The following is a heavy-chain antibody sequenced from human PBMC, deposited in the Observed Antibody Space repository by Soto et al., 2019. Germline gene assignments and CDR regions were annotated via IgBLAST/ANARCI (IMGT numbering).Heavy chain of an antibody. V-gene: IGHV4-39*01. CDR1: GGSISSSSYY. J-gene: IGHJ4*02. D-gene: IGHD3-3*01. CDR2: IYYSGST. CDR3: ARQENSITIFGVVIHAIDY. Sequence: ETLSLTCTVSGGSISSSSYYWGWIRQPPGKGLEWIGSIYYSGSTYYNPSLKSRVTISVDTSKNQFSLKLSSVTAADTAVYYCARQENSITIFGVVIHAIDYWGQGTLVTVSS.